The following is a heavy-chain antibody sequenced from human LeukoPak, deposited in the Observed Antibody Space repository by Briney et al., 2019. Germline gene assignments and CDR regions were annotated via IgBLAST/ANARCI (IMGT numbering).Heavy chain of an antibody. CDR2: ISYDGNNK. D-gene: IGHD3-16*02. J-gene: IGHJ4*02. CDR3: ARDLATRQRTGLYDS. CDR1: GFTFSTYA. V-gene: IGHV3-30*14. Sequence: GGSLRLSCADSGFTFSTYAMHWVRQAPGKGLEWVGLISYDGNNKYYADSVKGRFTISRDNSRNTLYLQMNSLRAEDTAVYYCARDLATRQRTGLYDSWGQGALVTVSS.